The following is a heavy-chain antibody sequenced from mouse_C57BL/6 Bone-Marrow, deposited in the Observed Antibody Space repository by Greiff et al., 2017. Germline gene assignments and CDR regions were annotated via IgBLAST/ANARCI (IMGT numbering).Heavy chain of an antibody. V-gene: IGHV3-6*01. Sequence: DVQLQESGPGLVKPSQSLSLTCSVTGYSITSGYYWNWIRQFPGNKLEWMGYISYDGSNNYNPSLKNRISITRDTSKNQFFLKLNSVTTEDTATYYCARKSNFAYWGQGTLVTVSA. D-gene: IGHD2-5*01. J-gene: IGHJ3*01. CDR3: ARKSNFAY. CDR2: ISYDGSN. CDR1: GYSITSGYY.